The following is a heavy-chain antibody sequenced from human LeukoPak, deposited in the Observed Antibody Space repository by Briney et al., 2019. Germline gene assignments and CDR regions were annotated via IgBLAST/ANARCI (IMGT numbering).Heavy chain of an antibody. V-gene: IGHV1-2*02. CDR3: ARDGEAVTTEFDF. J-gene: IGHJ4*02. D-gene: IGHD6-19*01. Sequence: GASVKVSCKASGYTFTGYYMHWVRQAPGQGLEWMGWINPNSGGTNYAQKFQGRVTMTRDTSISTAYMELSRLRSDDTAVYYCARDGEAVTTEFDFWSQGTLVTVSS. CDR2: INPNSGGT. CDR1: GYTFTGYY.